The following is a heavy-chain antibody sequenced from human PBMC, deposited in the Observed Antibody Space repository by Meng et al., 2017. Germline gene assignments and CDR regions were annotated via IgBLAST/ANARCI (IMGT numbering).Heavy chain of an antibody. J-gene: IGHJ4*02. CDR2: ISYDGSNK. V-gene: IGHV3-30*01. D-gene: IGHD6-13*01. Sequence: GGSLRLSCAASGFTFSSYAMHWVRQAPGKGLEWVAVISYDGSNKYYADSVKGRFTISRDNSKNTLYLQMNSLRAEDTAVDYCARGKEIAAAGFYFDYWGQGTLVTVSS. CDR3: ARGKEIAAAGFYFDY. CDR1: GFTFSSYA.